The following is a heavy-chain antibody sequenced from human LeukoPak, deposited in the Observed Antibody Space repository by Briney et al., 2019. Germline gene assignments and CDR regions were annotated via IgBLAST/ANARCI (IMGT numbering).Heavy chain of an antibody. Sequence: GGSLRLSCAASGFTFSSYSMNWVRQAPGKGLEWVSSISSSSSYIYYADSVKGRFTISRDNAKNSLHLQMSSLRAEDTAVYYCARAAAGNWFDPWGQGTLVTVSS. J-gene: IGHJ5*02. D-gene: IGHD6-13*01. V-gene: IGHV3-21*01. CDR1: GFTFSSYS. CDR3: ARAAAGNWFDP. CDR2: ISSSSSYI.